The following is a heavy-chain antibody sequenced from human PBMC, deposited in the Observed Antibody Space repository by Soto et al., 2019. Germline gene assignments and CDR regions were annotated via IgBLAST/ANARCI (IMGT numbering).Heavy chain of an antibody. V-gene: IGHV6-1*01. D-gene: IGHD6-13*01. CDR2: TYYRSKWYN. CDR3: ARGVYSSRSEHFGMDV. Sequence: SQTLSLTGSISWDSCSRNSVTCNWIRHSPSRGLEWLGRTYYRSKWYNDYAVSVKSRITINPDTSKNQFSLQLNSVTPEETAVFYCARGVYSSRSEHFGMDVWGQGTTVTVSS. J-gene: IGHJ6*02. CDR1: WDSCSRNSVT.